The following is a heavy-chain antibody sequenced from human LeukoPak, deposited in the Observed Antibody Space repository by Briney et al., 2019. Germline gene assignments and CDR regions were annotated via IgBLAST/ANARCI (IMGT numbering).Heavy chain of an antibody. CDR2: ISYDGSNK. CDR1: GFTFSSYA. Sequence: GGSLRLSCAASGFTFSSYAMHWVRQAPGKGLEWVAVISYDGSNKYYADSVKGRFTISRDNSKNTLYLQMNSLRAEYTAVYYCARDSPPNYGDYGGGFDYWGQGTLVTVSS. D-gene: IGHD4-17*01. V-gene: IGHV3-30*04. CDR3: ARDSPPNYGDYGGGFDY. J-gene: IGHJ4*02.